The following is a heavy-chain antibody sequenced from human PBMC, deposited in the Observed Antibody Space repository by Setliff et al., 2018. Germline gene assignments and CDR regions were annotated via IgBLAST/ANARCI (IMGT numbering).Heavy chain of an antibody. CDR1: GGTFSSYA. D-gene: IGHD3-22*01. J-gene: IGHJ4*02. V-gene: IGHV1-69*05. CDR2: IIPIFGTA. Sequence: SVKVSCKASGGTFSSYAISWVRQAPGQGLEWMGGIIPIFGTANYAQKFQGRVTITTDESTSTAYMELSSLRSEDTAVYYCARDASVNYYDLLSSYFPFWGQGVLVTVSS. CDR3: ARDASVNYYDLLSSYFPF.